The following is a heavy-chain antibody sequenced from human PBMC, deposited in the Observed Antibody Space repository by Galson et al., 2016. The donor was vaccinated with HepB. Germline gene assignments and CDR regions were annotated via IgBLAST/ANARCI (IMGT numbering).Heavy chain of an antibody. CDR2: IIPLFGVT. Sequence: SVKVSCKASGGTFSNFAISWLRQAPGQGLEWMGGIIPLFGVTNYAQKFQGRVTITADKSTTTVYMDLSSLRSEDTAVYYCATQLHCGGDCPDPYYFDYWGQGTLVTVSS. CDR1: GGTFSNFA. V-gene: IGHV1-69*10. D-gene: IGHD2-21*02. CDR3: ATQLHCGGDCPDPYYFDY. J-gene: IGHJ4*02.